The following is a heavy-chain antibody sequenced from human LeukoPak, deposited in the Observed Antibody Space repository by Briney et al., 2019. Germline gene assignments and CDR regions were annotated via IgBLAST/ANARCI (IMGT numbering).Heavy chain of an antibody. CDR1: GFTFSTYW. V-gene: IGHV3-74*01. CDR2: INTDGSST. D-gene: IGHD4-23*01. Sequence: PGGSLRLSCAASGFTFSTYWMHWVRQAPGKGLVWVSRINTDGSSTLYADSVKGRFTISRDNVKNTLYLQVNSLRAEDTAVYYCARGANYGGNLGVYWGQGTLVTVSS. CDR3: ARGANYGGNLGVY. J-gene: IGHJ4*02.